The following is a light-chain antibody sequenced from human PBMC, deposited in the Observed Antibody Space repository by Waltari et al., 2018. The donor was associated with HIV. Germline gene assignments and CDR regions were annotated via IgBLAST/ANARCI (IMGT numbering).Light chain of an antibody. J-gene: IGKJ5*01. CDR2: SAS. CDR3: QQSHRTPLT. V-gene: IGKV1-39*01. CDR1: QDIKKN. Sequence: DIQMTQSPSSVSADFGDRVIITCQASQDIKKNVNWYQQKPGRSPRLLIYSASGLQSGVPSTFSGSGSGLEFNLTIAALEAEDSALFYCQQSHRTPLTFGGGTRLEIK.